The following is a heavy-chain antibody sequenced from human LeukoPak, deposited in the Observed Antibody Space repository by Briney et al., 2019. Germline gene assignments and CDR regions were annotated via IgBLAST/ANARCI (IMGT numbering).Heavy chain of an antibody. V-gene: IGHV3-7*01. Sequence: GGSLRLSCAASGFTISSNWMSWVRQAPGKGLEWVANINQDGSQKYFIGSVQGRFTISRDNAKNSLYLQMNSVRAEDTAVYYCARDGRNSNYYDYWGQGTLVTVS. CDR3: ARDGRNSNYYDY. CDR1: GFTISSNW. CDR2: INQDGSQK. J-gene: IGHJ4*02. D-gene: IGHD4-11*01.